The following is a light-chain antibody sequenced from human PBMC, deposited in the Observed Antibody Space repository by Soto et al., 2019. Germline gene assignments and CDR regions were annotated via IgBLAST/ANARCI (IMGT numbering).Light chain of an antibody. J-gene: IGKJ3*01. Sequence: IQLTQSPSSLSASVGDRVTITCRASQGISSFLAWYQQKPGKAPKLLIYGASTLQSGVPSRFSGSGSGTDVTLTIGSLQPDDFATYYCHQLNSFPIPFGPGTKVDIK. CDR1: QGISSF. CDR3: HQLNSFPIP. CDR2: GAS. V-gene: IGKV1-9*01.